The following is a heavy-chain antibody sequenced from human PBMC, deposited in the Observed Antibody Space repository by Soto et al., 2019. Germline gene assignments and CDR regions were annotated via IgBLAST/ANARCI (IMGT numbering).Heavy chain of an antibody. V-gene: IGHV4-59*01. D-gene: IGHD3-10*01. CDR1: GGSISSYY. J-gene: IGHJ3*02. Sequence: QVQLQESGPGLVKPSETLSLTCTVSGGSISSYYWSWIRQPPGKGLEWIGYIYYSGRTNYNPSLKSRVTISVDTSMHQLSLKLSSVTAADTAVYYWARDSRYGSGSYYTHAFYIWGQGTMVTVSS. CDR3: ARDSRYGSGSYYTHAFYI. CDR2: IYYSGRT.